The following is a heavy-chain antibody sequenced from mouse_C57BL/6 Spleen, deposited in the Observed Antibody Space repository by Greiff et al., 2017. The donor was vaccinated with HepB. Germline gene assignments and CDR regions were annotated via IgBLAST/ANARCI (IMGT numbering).Heavy chain of an antibody. J-gene: IGHJ1*03. CDR1: GYSITSGYY. CDR3: ARTHYYGSSYGYFDV. CDR2: ISYDGSN. V-gene: IGHV3-6*01. Sequence: EVKLVESGPGLVKPSQSLSLTCSVTGYSITSGYYWNWIRQFPGNKLEWMGYISYDGSNNYNPSLKNRISITRDTSKNQFFLKLNSVTTEDTATYYCARTHYYGSSYGYFDVWGTGTTVTVSS. D-gene: IGHD1-1*01.